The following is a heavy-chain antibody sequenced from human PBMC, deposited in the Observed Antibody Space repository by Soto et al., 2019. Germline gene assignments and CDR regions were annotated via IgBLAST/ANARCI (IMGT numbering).Heavy chain of an antibody. CDR1: GYAFTSYT. CDR3: ARETGSGLRVEPGIFEY. Sequence: QVQLVQSGAEVKKPGASVKVSCNPSGYAFTSYTMHWVRQAPGQGLEWMGWINADNGDSKYSQKVQGRITITRDTSASKAYMELSSLRSEDTAVYYCARETGSGLRVEPGIFEYWGQGTLVPVSP. J-gene: IGHJ4*02. CDR2: INADNGDS. V-gene: IGHV1-3*01. D-gene: IGHD1-26*01.